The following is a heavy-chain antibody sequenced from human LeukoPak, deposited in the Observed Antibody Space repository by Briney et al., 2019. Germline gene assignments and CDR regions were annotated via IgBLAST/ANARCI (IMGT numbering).Heavy chain of an antibody. J-gene: IGHJ4*02. CDR3: AHSRHTARVEN. CDR1: GFSLSSSGVG. D-gene: IGHD5-18*01. CDR2: IYWDDDK. Sequence: ESGPTLVNPTQTLXLTCTFSGFSLSSSGVGVGWIRQPPGKALEWLALIYWDDDKRYSPSLKTRLTITKDTSKNQVVLTMTNMDPVDTGTYYCAHSRHTARVENWGQGTLVTVSS. V-gene: IGHV2-5*02.